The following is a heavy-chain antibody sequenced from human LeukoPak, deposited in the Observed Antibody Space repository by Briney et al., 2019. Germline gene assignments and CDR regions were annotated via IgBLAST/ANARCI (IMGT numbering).Heavy chain of an antibody. D-gene: IGHD5-24*01. V-gene: IGHV1-58*01. CDR1: GFTFISSA. Sequence: SVKVSCKASGFTFISSAVQWVRQARGQRLEWIGWIVVGSGNTNYAQKFQERVTITRDMSTSTAYMELSSLRAEDTAVYYCARVGGVEIATIPDYWGQGTLVTVSS. CDR3: ARVGGVEIATIPDY. J-gene: IGHJ4*02. CDR2: IVVGSGNT.